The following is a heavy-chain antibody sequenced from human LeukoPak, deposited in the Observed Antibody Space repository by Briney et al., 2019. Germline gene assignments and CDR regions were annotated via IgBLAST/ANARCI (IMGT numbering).Heavy chain of an antibody. Sequence: KSSETLSLTCAVYGGSFSGYYWSWIRQPPGKGLEWIGEINHSGSTNYNPSLKSRVTISVDTSKNQFSLKLSSVTAADTAVYYCARGRYDFWSGYPTYFDYWGQGTLVTVSS. D-gene: IGHD3-3*01. CDR2: INHSGST. J-gene: IGHJ4*02. CDR3: ARGRYDFWSGYPTYFDY. CDR1: GGSFSGYY. V-gene: IGHV4-34*01.